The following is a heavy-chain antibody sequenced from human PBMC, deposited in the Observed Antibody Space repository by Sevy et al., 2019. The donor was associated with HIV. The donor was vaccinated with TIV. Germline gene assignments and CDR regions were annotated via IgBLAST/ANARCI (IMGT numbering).Heavy chain of an antibody. J-gene: IGHJ5*02. Sequence: SETLSLTCAVYGGSFSGYYWNWIRQSPGKGLEWIGENNHSGSTHYNPSLKSRVTISVDTSKNQFSLGLNSVTAADTAVYYCARAPPVVVVPGAPSWFDPWGQGTLVTVSS. D-gene: IGHD2-2*01. CDR3: ARAPPVVVVPGAPSWFDP. V-gene: IGHV4-34*01. CDR2: NNHSGST. CDR1: GGSFSGYY.